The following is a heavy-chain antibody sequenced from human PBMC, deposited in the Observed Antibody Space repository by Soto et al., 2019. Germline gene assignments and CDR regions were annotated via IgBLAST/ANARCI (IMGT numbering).Heavy chain of an antibody. CDR3: AREAELLWFGELSLNWFDP. J-gene: IGHJ5*02. CDR2: IKQGGSEK. V-gene: IGHV3-7*01. D-gene: IGHD3-10*01. Sequence: GGSLRLSCAASGFTFSSYSMSWVRQAPGKGLEWVANIKQGGSEKYYVDSVKGRFTISRDNAKNSLYLQMNSLRAEDTAVYYCAREAELLWFGELSLNWFDPWGQGTLVTVSS. CDR1: GFTFSSYS.